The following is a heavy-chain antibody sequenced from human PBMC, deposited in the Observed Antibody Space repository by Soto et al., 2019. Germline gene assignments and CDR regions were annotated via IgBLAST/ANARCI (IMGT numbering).Heavy chain of an antibody. D-gene: IGHD6-13*01. V-gene: IGHV3-30-3*01. CDR3: AIAKSSSWHNFDY. Sequence: QVQLVESGGGVVQPGRYLRLSCAASGFIFSTYTMHWVRQAPGKGLEWLTVMSYDGSQKYYADSVKGRLTISRDNSKNTLFLQMTSLRAEDTAVYHCAIAKSSSWHNFDYWGQGTLVTVSS. J-gene: IGHJ4*02. CDR1: GFIFSTYT. CDR2: MSYDGSQK.